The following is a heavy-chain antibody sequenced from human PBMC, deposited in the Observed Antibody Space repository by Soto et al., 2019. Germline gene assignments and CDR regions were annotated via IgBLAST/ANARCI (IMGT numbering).Heavy chain of an antibody. J-gene: IGHJ5*02. CDR2: MNPNSGNT. Sequence: ASVKVSCKASGYTFTSYDINWVRQATGQGLEWMGWMNPNSGNTGYAQKFQGRVTMTRNTSISTAYMELSSLRSEDTAVYYCARDRACSSTSCYYNWFDPWGQGTLVTVFS. D-gene: IGHD2-2*01. V-gene: IGHV1-8*01. CDR1: GYTFTSYD. CDR3: ARDRACSSTSCYYNWFDP.